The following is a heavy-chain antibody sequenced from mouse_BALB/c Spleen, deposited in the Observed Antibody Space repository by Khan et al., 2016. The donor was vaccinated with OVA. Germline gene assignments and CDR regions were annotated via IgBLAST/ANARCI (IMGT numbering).Heavy chain of an antibody. J-gene: IGHJ3*01. V-gene: IGHV1-4*01. CDR2: FIPSKGYT. Sequence: QVQLKQSGAELARPGASVKMSCKASGYTFTSYTIHWIKRRPGRVRDGLGYFIPSKGYTNYNQKFKDKATLTTDKSSTTAYLQLSSLTSDDSAVYNCVRDGAYHRNDGWFAYWGQGTLVTVSA. CDR3: VRDGAYHRNDGWFAY. CDR1: GYTFTSYT. D-gene: IGHD2-14*01.